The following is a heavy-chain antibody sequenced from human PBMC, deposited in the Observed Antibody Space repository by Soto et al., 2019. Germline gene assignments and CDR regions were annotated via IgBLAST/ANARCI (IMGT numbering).Heavy chain of an antibody. V-gene: IGHV3-11*06. Sequence: QVQLVESGGGLVKPGGSLRLSCEGSGFTFSDYYISWIRQAPGKGLEWISYSSNSGTFSRYADSVKGRFSISRDNTKNLLYLQMNSLRAEGTAVYYCARSGDNYNRLDDWGQGTPVTVSS. CDR1: GFTFSDYY. J-gene: IGHJ4*02. CDR2: SSNSGTFS. CDR3: ARSGDNYNRLDD. D-gene: IGHD1-1*01.